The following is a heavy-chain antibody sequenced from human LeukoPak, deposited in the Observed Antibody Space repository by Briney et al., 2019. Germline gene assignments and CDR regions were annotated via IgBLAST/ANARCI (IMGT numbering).Heavy chain of an antibody. V-gene: IGHV4-39*01. CDR1: GGSISSSSYY. Sequence: SETLSLTCTVSGGSISSSSYYWGWIRQPPGKGLEWIGSIYYSGSTYYNPSLKSRVTISVDTSKNQFSLKLSSVTAADTAVYYCARTTAAGFDYWGQGTLVTVSS. CDR2: IYYSGST. CDR3: ARTTAAGFDY. D-gene: IGHD6-13*01. J-gene: IGHJ4*02.